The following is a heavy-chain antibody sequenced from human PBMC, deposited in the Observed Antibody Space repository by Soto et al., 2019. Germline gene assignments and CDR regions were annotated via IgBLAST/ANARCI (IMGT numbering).Heavy chain of an antibody. CDR2: IYYSGST. V-gene: IGHV4-39*07. J-gene: IGHJ3*02. D-gene: IGHD3-22*01. Sequence: PSETLSLTCTVSGGSISSSSYYWGWIRQPPGKGLEWIGYIYYSGSTYYNPSLKSRVTISVDTSKNQFSLNLSSVTAADTAVYYCARVESFYESSGYHDAFDIWGQGTMVTVSS. CDR1: GGSISSSSYY. CDR3: ARVESFYESSGYHDAFDI.